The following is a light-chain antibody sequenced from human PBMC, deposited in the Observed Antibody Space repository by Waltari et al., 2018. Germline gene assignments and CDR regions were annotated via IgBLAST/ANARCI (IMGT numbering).Light chain of an antibody. CDR2: RDN. Sequence: QSVVTQPPSASGTPGQRVSISCSGSRSNIGSNYVYWYQFLPGMAPKLLIYRDNERPSGVPDRFSGSKSGTSASLAISALRSEDESDYYCATWDDGLSGVIFGGGTKLTVL. CDR1: RSNIGSNY. V-gene: IGLV1-47*01. CDR3: ATWDDGLSGVI. J-gene: IGLJ2*01.